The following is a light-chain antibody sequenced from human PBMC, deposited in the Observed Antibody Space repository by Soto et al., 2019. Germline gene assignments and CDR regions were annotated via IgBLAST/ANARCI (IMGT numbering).Light chain of an antibody. V-gene: IGLV2-23*01. Sequence: QSALAQPASVSGSPGQSITISCTGTSSDVGAYNSVSRYQQHPHRAPQVIIYKGTQRPSGVSNRFSGSTSGNAASLTISALQTDDEADYFCCSSAAESTYVCGTGTKVTVL. CDR2: KGT. CDR1: SSDVGAYNS. J-gene: IGLJ1*01. CDR3: CSSAAESTYV.